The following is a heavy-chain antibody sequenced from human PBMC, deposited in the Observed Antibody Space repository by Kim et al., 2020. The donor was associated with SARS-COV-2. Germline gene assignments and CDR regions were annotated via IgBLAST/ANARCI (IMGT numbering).Heavy chain of an antibody. Sequence: SETLSLTCTVSGGSISSSSYYWGWIRQPPGKGLEWIGSIYYSGSTYYNPSLKSRVTISVDTSKNQFSLKLSSVTAADTAVYYCARVRIAAASYFDYWGQGTLVTVSS. CDR3: ARVRIAAASYFDY. CDR1: GGSISSSSYY. V-gene: IGHV4-39*07. CDR2: IYYSGST. D-gene: IGHD6-13*01. J-gene: IGHJ4*02.